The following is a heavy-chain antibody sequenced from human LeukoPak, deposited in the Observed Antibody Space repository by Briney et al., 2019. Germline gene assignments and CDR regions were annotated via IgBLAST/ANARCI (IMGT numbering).Heavy chain of an antibody. V-gene: IGHV4-4*07. CDR1: GASISNNY. CDR3: TRSTDLLEWLSFDS. CDR2: LYNSGGI. Sequence: SETLSLTCSVSGASISNNYWNWIRQSAGKGLEWIGRLYNSGGINYNPSLKSRVTMSVDTSKNQFSLKLLSVTAADTAVYYCTRSTDLLEWLSFDSWGQGTLVTVFS. J-gene: IGHJ4*02. D-gene: IGHD3-3*01.